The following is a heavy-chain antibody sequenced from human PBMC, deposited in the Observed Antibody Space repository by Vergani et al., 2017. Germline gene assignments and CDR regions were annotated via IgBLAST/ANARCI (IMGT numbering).Heavy chain of an antibody. V-gene: IGHV3-21*01. Sequence: EVQLVESGGGLVKPGGSLRLSCAASGFTFSSYSMNWVRQAPGKGLEWVSSISSSSSYIYYADSVKGRFTISRDNSKNTLYLQMNSLRSEDTAVYYCARDTRRQWLVRGAGYGMDVWGQGTMVTVSS. CDR2: ISSSSSYI. J-gene: IGHJ6*02. CDR1: GFTFSSYS. D-gene: IGHD6-19*01. CDR3: ARDTRRQWLVRGAGYGMDV.